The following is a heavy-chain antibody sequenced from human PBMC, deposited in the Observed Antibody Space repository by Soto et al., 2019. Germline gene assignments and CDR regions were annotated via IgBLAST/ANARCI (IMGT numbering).Heavy chain of an antibody. V-gene: IGHV4-59*01. J-gene: IGHJ3*02. D-gene: IGHD3-22*01. Sequence: SETLCLTYTVSGGFLSSYHWSWIRQPPGKGLEWIGYIYYSGSTNYNPSLKSRVTISVDTSKNQFSLKLSSVTAADTAVYYCAREGVVTKNAFDIWGQGTMVT. CDR1: GGFLSSYH. CDR3: AREGVVTKNAFDI. CDR2: IYYSGST.